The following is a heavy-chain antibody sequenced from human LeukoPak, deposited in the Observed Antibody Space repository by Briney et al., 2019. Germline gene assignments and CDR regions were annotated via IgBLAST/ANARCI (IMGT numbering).Heavy chain of an antibody. J-gene: IGHJ4*02. Sequence: AGGSLRLSCAASGFTFSSYGMHWVRQAPGKGLEWVAVISYDGSNKYYADSVKGRFTISRDNSKNSLYLQMNSLRAEDTALYHCAKDDGDTTYGPFDSWGQGTLVTVSS. V-gene: IGHV3-30*18. CDR2: ISYDGSNK. CDR3: AKDDGDTTYGPFDS. D-gene: IGHD3-10*01. CDR1: GFTFSSYG.